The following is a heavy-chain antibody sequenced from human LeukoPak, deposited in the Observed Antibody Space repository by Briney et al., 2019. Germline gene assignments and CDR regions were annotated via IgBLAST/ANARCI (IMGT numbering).Heavy chain of an antibody. CDR3: AKSDYSSGWAPDF. Sequence: GGSLRLSCAASGFTFSDYYMSWIRQAPGKGLEWVSYISSSGSTTYYADSVKGRFTISRDNSKNTLYLQMNSLRAEHTAVYYCAKSDYSSGWAPDFGGQGSLVTVSS. D-gene: IGHD6-19*01. CDR2: ISSSGSTT. CDR1: GFTFSDYY. V-gene: IGHV3-11*01. J-gene: IGHJ4*02.